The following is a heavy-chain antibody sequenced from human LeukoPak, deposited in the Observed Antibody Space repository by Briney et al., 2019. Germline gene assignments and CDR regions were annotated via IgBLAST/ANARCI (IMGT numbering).Heavy chain of an antibody. D-gene: IGHD3-10*01. CDR3: AKGGSGSSHRGVFDY. Sequence: QPGGSLRLSCAASGFIFSSYAMNWVRQAPGKGLEWVSTISGGDTSTFYADSVKGRFTTSRDNSRNILYLQMNSLRPEDTAVYYCAKGGSGSSHRGVFDYWGQGSLVTVSS. V-gene: IGHV3-23*01. J-gene: IGHJ4*02. CDR1: GFIFSSYA. CDR2: ISGGDTST.